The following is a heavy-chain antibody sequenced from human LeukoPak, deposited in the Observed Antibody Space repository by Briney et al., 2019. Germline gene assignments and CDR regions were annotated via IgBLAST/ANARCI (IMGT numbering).Heavy chain of an antibody. V-gene: IGHV4-59*02. J-gene: IGHJ6*02. CDR2: IFYSGST. CDR3: ARNPPAAMRDYYYYGTDV. D-gene: IGHD2-2*01. CDR1: GGSVSSYY. Sequence: SETLSLTCTVSGGSVSSYYWSWIRQPPGKGLEWIGYIFYSGSTIYNPSLKSRVTMSVDTSKNQFSLKLSSVTAADTAVYYCARNPPAAMRDYYYYGTDVWGQGTTVTVSS.